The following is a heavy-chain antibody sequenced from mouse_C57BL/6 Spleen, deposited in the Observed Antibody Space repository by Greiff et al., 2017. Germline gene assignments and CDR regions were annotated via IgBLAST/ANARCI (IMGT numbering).Heavy chain of an antibody. Sequence: VQLKQSGAELVKPGASVKMSCKASGFNIKAYYMHWVKQRTEQGLEWIGRIDPEDGETTYDPKFQGKATITADKSSNTAYLQLSSLTSEDTAIYYCARVRNGSCLDYYFDYWGQGTTLTVSS. CDR2: IDPEDGET. V-gene: IGHV14-2*01. J-gene: IGHJ2*01. CDR1: GFNIKAYY. D-gene: IGHD1-1*01. CDR3: ARVRNGSCLDYYFDY.